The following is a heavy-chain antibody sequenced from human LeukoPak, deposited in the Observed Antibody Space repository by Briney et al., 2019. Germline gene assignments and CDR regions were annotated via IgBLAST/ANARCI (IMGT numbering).Heavy chain of an antibody. D-gene: IGHD2-21*02. CDR3: ARGCSWGDLDY. CDR1: GGSFSGYY. V-gene: IGHV4-34*01. Sequence: PSETLSLTCAVYGGSFSGYYWSWIRQPPGKGLEWIGEINHSGSTNYNPSLKSRVTISVDTSKNQFSLKLSSVTAADTAVYYCARGCSWGDLDYWGQGTLVTVSS. CDR2: INHSGST. J-gene: IGHJ4*02.